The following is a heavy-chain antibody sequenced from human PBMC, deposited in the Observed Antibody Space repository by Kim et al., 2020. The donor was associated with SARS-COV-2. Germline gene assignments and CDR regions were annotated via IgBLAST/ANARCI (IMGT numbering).Heavy chain of an antibody. CDR3: VKGPHEAGRRTPSPIFGVVVMADPKDHGMDA. V-gene: IGHV3-30*18. CDR1: GITFSDFG. J-gene: IGHJ6*01. Sequence: GGSLRLSCVVSGITFSDFGMLWVRQAPGKGLEWVAIISYDGINKYYGESAKGRFTIFRDNSKNTLSLQVNSLKTEDTAVYYCVKGPHEAGRRTPSPIFGVVVMADPKDHGMDAWGQGTTVTVSS. D-gene: IGHD3-3*02. CDR2: ISYDGINK.